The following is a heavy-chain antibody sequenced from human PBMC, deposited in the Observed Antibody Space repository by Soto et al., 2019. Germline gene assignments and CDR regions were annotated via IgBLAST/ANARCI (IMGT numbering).Heavy chain of an antibody. Sequence: EVQLVESGGGLVQPGGSLRLSCAASGFTFSSYSMNWVRQAPGKGLEWVSSISSSSSYIYYADSVKGRFTISRDNAKNSLYLQMNSLRAEDTAVYYCARDGEAVAGTGFDPWGQGTLVTVSS. CDR1: GFTFSSYS. J-gene: IGHJ5*02. D-gene: IGHD6-19*01. V-gene: IGHV3-21*01. CDR3: ARDGEAVAGTGFDP. CDR2: ISSSSSYI.